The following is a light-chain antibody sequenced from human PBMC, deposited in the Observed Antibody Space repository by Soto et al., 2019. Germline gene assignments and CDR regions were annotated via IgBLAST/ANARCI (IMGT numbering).Light chain of an antibody. CDR1: QGISNY. J-gene: IGKJ4*01. V-gene: IGKV1-27*01. CDR2: AAS. Sequence: DIQMTQSPSSLSASVGDRVTITCRASQGISNYVAWYQQKPVKVPKLLIYAASTLQSGVPSRFSGSGSGTDFTLHISRVEPEDVATYYCKQYNNAPLTFGGGTKVEIK. CDR3: KQYNNAPLT.